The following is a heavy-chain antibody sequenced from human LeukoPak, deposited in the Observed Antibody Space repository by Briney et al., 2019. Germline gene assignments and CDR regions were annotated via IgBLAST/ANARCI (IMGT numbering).Heavy chain of an antibody. CDR1: GGSLISGGYY. V-gene: IGHV4-30-2*01. D-gene: IGHD3-10*02. CDR2: IYHTGIT. J-gene: IGHJ5*02. CDR3: AREMLDNHWFDP. Sequence: PSQTLSLTCTVSGGSLISGGYYWSWIRQPPGQGLEWIGYIYHTGITYKNPSLKSRVTISVDRSKNQFSLELTSVTAADTAVYYCAREMLDNHWFDPWGQGTLVTVSS.